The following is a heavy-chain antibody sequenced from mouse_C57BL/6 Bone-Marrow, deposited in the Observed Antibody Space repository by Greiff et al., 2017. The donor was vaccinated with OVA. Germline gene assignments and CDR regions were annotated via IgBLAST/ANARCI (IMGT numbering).Heavy chain of an antibody. D-gene: IGHD2-3*01. CDR1: GFTFSDYG. J-gene: IGHJ4*01. V-gene: IGHV5-17*01. CDR3: ARGYDGYSSMDY. Sequence: EVKLVESGGGLVKPGGSLKLSCAASGFTFSDYGMHWVRQAPEKGLEWVAYISSGSSTIYYADTVKGRLPISRDNAKNTLFLQMTSLRSEDTAMYYCARGYDGYSSMDYWGQGTSVTVSS. CDR2: ISSGSSTI.